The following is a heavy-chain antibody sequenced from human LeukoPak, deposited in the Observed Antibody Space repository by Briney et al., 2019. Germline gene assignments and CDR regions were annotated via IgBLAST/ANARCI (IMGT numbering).Heavy chain of an antibody. J-gene: IGHJ4*02. CDR3: ARLFRYYYGSGAPRGYFDY. Sequence: SETLSLTCAVYGGSFSGYYWSWIRQPPGKGLEWIGETNHSGSTNYNPSLKSRVTISVDTSKNQFSLKLSSVTAADTAVYFCARLFRYYYGSGAPRGYFDYWGQGTLVTVSS. CDR1: GGSFSGYY. CDR2: TNHSGST. V-gene: IGHV4-34*01. D-gene: IGHD3-10*01.